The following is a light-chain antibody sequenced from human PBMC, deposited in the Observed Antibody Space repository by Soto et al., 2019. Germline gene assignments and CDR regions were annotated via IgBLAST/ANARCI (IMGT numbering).Light chain of an antibody. Sequence: EILFTDSPPTLSLAPGDRATRSCRVSQSVSSYLAWYQQKPGQAPMLLIYDASNRAIGIPARFSASGSGTGFTLTFRSLEPDDLPVHSCPQRSNWLPIPFGQGTRLEIK. CDR3: PQRSNWLPIP. J-gene: IGKJ5*01. V-gene: IGKV3-11*01. CDR2: DAS. CDR1: QSVSSY.